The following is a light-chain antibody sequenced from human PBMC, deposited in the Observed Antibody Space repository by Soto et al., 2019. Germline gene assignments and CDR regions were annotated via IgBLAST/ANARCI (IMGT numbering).Light chain of an antibody. Sequence: EIVLTQSPGSLSLSPGQRATLSCRASQSVDTTFFAWYQKKPGQAPRLLIYGASKRATGIPDRFSGSGSGTDFTLIISRLEPEDFAVYYWQQYMSSGTFGQGTKVEIK. CDR1: QSVDTTF. J-gene: IGKJ1*01. CDR3: QQYMSSGT. CDR2: GAS. V-gene: IGKV3-20*01.